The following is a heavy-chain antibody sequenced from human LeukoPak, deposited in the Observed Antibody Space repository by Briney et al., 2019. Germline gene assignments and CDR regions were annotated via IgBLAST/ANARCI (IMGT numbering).Heavy chain of an antibody. Sequence: ASVKVSCKASGGTFSRYGISWVRQAPGQGLEWMGWISAYNGNTNYAQKLQGRVTMTTDTSTSTAYMELRSLRSDDTAVYYCARDQSPYCGGDCYSDYWGQGTLVTVSS. CDR3: ARDQSPYCGGDCYSDY. CDR2: ISAYNGNT. V-gene: IGHV1-18*01. D-gene: IGHD2-21*02. J-gene: IGHJ4*02. CDR1: GGTFSRYG.